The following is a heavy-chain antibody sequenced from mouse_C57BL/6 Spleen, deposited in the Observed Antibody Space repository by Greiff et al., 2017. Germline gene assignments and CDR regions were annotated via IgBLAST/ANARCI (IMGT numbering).Heavy chain of an antibody. CDR1: GFTFSSYG. Sequence: EVKLMESGGDLVKPGGSLKLSCAASGFTFSSYGMSWVRQTPDKRLEWVATISSGGSYTYYPDSVKGRFTISRDNAKNTLYLQMSSLKSEDTAMYYCARHTGTSYFDYWGQGTTLTVSS. V-gene: IGHV5-6*01. CDR3: ARHTGTSYFDY. D-gene: IGHD4-1*01. CDR2: ISSGGSYT. J-gene: IGHJ2*01.